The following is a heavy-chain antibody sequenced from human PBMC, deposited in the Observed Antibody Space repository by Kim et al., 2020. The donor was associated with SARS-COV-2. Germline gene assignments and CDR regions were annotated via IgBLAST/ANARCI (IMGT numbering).Heavy chain of an antibody. D-gene: IGHD3-22*01. J-gene: IGHJ4*02. Sequence: QKLQGRVTMTTDTSTSTAYMELRSLRSDDTAVYYCARDGEAGGSGYYSDYWGQGTLVTVSS. CDR3: ARDGEAGGSGYYSDY. V-gene: IGHV1-18*01.